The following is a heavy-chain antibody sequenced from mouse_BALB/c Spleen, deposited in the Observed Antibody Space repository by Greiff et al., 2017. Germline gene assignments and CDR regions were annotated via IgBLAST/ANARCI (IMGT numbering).Heavy chain of an antibody. Sequence: EVNLVESGGGLVKPGGSLKLSCAASGFAFSSYDMSWVRQTPEKRLEWVAYISSGGGSTYYPDTVKGRFTISRDNAKNTLYLQMSSLKSEDTAMYYCARHGKYGNYGLFAYWGQGTLVTVSA. D-gene: IGHD2-10*02. CDR1: GFAFSSYD. CDR2: ISSGGGST. J-gene: IGHJ3*01. V-gene: IGHV5-12-1*01. CDR3: ARHGKYGNYGLFAY.